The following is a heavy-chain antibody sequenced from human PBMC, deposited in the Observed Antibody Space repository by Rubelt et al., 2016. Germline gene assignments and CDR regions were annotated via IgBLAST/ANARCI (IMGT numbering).Heavy chain of an antibody. V-gene: IGHV4-39*01. D-gene: IGHD5-24*01. CDR2: IYYSGST. CDR3: ASHIDGYGYY. J-gene: IGHJ4*02. Sequence: QLQLQESGPGLVKPSETLSLTCTVSGGSISSSSYYWGWIRQPPGKGLEWIGSIYYSGSTYYNPSLKSRVTISVDTSKNQFALKLSSVTAADTAVYYCASHIDGYGYYWGQGTLVTVSS. CDR1: GGSISSSSYY.